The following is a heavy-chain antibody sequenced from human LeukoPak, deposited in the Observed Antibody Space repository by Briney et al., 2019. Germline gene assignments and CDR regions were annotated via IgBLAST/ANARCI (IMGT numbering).Heavy chain of an antibody. CDR1: GGSISSGGYS. CDR2: IYHSGST. D-gene: IGHD2-15*01. J-gene: IGHJ3*02. Sequence: SQTLSLTCAVSGGSISSGGYSWSWIRQPPGKGLEWIGYIYHSGSTYYNPSLKSRINISVDKSKNKFSLNLSSVTAADTAIYYCARENCRGATCYSMWGAFDIWGQGTMVTV. CDR3: ARENCRGATCYSMWGAFDI. V-gene: IGHV4-30-2*01.